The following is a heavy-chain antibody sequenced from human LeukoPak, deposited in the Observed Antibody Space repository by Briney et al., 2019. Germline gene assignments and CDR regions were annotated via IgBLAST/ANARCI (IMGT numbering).Heavy chain of an antibody. V-gene: IGHV1-69*01. CDR1: GGTFSSYA. Sequence: GSSVKVSWKASGGTFSSYAISWVRQAPGQGLEWMGGIIPIFGTANYAQKFQGRVTITADESTSTAYMELSSLRSEDTAVYYCARVGGFGEPNGDYYFDYWGQGTLVTVSS. J-gene: IGHJ4*02. D-gene: IGHD3-10*01. CDR2: IIPIFGTA. CDR3: ARVGGFGEPNGDYYFDY.